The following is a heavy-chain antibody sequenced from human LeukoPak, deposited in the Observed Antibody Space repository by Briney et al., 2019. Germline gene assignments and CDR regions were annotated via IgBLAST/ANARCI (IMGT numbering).Heavy chain of an antibody. Sequence: PSETLSLTCTVSGGSISSYYWSWIRQPPGKGLEWIGYIYYSGSTNYTPSLKSRVTISVDTSKNQFSLKLSSVTAADTAVYYCARAKDFLNWFDPWGQGTLVTVSS. CDR2: IYYSGST. D-gene: IGHD2-15*01. V-gene: IGHV4-59*01. CDR3: ARAKDFLNWFDP. J-gene: IGHJ5*02. CDR1: GGSISSYY.